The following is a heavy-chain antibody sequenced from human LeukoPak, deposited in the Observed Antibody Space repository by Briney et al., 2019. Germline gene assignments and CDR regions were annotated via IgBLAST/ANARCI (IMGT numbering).Heavy chain of an antibody. Sequence: GGSLRLSCTASGFSFSGHWMHWARQLPGKGLVWVSRISPTGSTTSYADSVKGRFTVSRDNAKNTLYLQVNSLRAEDTAVYYCAKDSRFAPFDYWGQGTLVTVSS. J-gene: IGHJ4*02. V-gene: IGHV3-74*01. CDR3: AKDSRFAPFDY. CDR1: GFSFSGHW. D-gene: IGHD3-10*01. CDR2: ISPTGSTT.